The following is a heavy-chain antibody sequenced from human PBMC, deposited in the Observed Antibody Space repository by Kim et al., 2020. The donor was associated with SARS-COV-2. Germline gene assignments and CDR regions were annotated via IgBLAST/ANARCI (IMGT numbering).Heavy chain of an antibody. CDR1: GFTFSSCG. V-gene: IGHV3-30*04. Sequence: GGSLRLSCAASGFTFSSCGMHWVRQAPGKGLEWVAVISNEGNNKKYADSVKVRFTISRYNSKKNLSLKMNILRAEDKAPSYCARDPWCRLRGVSYF. D-gene: IGHD2-15*01. CDR2: ISNEGNNK. J-gene: IGHJ1*01. CDR3: ARDPWCRLRGVSYF.